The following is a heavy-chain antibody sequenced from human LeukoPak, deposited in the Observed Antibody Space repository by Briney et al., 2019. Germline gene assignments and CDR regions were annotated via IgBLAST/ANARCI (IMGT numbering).Heavy chain of an antibody. J-gene: IGHJ4*02. CDR2: IFYSGST. CDR3: ARVSPGSQSPFDY. CDR1: GGSISTSNYY. Sequence: SETLSLTCTVSGGSISTSNYYWGWIRQPPGKGLEWIGNIFYSGSTYYSPSLKSRVTISLDTSRNQFSLKLSSVTAADTAVYYCARVSPGSQSPFDYWGQGTLVTVSS. V-gene: IGHV4-39*07. D-gene: IGHD3-10*01.